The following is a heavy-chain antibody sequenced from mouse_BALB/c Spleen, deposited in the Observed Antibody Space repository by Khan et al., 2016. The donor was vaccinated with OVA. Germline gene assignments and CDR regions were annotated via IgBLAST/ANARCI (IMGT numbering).Heavy chain of an antibody. CDR3: ARPPITTVVATSYWFFDV. Sequence: EVELVESGGGLVKPGGSLKLSCVASGFTFSSYAMSWVRQTPEKRLEWVATISSSGSYTYYPDSVKGRFTISRDNAKKTLYLQLSSLRSEDTAMYYCARPPITTVVATSYWFFDVWGAGTTVTVSS. D-gene: IGHD1-1*01. CDR1: GFTFSSYA. V-gene: IGHV5-9-3*01. CDR2: ISSSGSYT. J-gene: IGHJ1*01.